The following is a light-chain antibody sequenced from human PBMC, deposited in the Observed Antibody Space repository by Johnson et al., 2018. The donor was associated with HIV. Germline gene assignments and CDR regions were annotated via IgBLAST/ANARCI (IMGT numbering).Light chain of an antibody. V-gene: IGLV1-44*01. Sequence: QSMLTQPPSASGTPGQRVTISCSGSSSNIGSNTVNWYQQLPGTAPKLLIYRNNQRPSGVPDRFSGSKSGTSASLAISGLQAEDEADYYCAAWDDSLNGLVFGTGTKVTVL. CDR2: RNN. J-gene: IGLJ1*01. CDR3: AAWDDSLNGLV. CDR1: SSNIGSNT.